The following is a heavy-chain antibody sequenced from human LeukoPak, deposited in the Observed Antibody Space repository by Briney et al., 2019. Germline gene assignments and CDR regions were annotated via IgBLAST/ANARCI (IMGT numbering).Heavy chain of an antibody. CDR3: TRMTTGHDY. J-gene: IGHJ4*02. V-gene: IGHV4-34*01. Sequence: PSETLSLTCAVSGVSFDDYYWAWVRQTPGKGLEWIGEINHSGYTNYSPSLKSRVTFSIDTSRKQFSLNLRSVTVADAGTYYCTRMTTGHDYWGQGTLVTVSS. D-gene: IGHD4-17*01. CDR2: INHSGYT. CDR1: GVSFDDYY.